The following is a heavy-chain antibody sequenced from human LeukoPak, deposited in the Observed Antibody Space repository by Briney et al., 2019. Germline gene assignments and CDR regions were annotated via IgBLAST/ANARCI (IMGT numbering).Heavy chain of an antibody. CDR2: ISNSSSYI. CDR3: ASLSGLRFKAEYFQH. V-gene: IGHV3-21*01. CDR1: GFTFSSYS. J-gene: IGHJ1*01. Sequence: GGSLRLSCAASGFTFSSYSMNWVRQAPGKGLEWVSSISNSSSYIYYADSVKGRFTISRDNAKNSLYLQMNSLRAEDTAVYYCASLSGLRFKAEYFQHWGQGTLVTVSS. D-gene: IGHD5-12*01.